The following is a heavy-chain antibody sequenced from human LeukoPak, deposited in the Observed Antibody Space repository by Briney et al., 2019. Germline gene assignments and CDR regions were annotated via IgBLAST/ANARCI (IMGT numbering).Heavy chain of an antibody. V-gene: IGHV3-74*01. CDR3: ARSYMDIVTTGRGWALDY. J-gene: IGHJ4*02. Sequence: GGSLRLSCAASGFTFSSYRVHWVRQAPGEGLVWVSRINSDGTSTNYADAVRGRFTISRDNAKNTLYLQMNSLRAEDTAVYYCARSYMDIVTTGRGWALDYWGQGTLVTVSS. CDR1: GFTFSSYR. D-gene: IGHD5-12*01. CDR2: INSDGTST.